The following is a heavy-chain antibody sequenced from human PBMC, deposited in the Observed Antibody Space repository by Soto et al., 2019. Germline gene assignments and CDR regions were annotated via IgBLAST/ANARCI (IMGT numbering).Heavy chain of an antibody. CDR2: ISYDGSNK. J-gene: IGHJ6*02. D-gene: IGHD2-8*01. V-gene: IGHV3-30-3*01. CDR1: GFTSSSYA. Sequence: GGSLRLSCAASGFTSSSYAMHWVRQAPGKGLEWVAVISYDGSNKYYADSVKGRFTISRDNSKNTLYLQMNSLRAEDTAVYYCARGYCTNGVCPYYYYYYGMDVWGQGTTVTVSS. CDR3: ARGYCTNGVCPYYYYYYGMDV.